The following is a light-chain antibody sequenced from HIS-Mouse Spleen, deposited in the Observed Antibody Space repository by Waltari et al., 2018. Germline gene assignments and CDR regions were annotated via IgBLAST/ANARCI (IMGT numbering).Light chain of an antibody. CDR2: GAS. Sequence: EIVLTQSPGTLSLSPGERATLSCRASQSVSSSCLAWYQQKPGQAPRLLIYGASSRATGIPDRFSGSESGTDFTLTISRLEPEDFAVYYCQQYGSSPFTFGQGTKLEIK. J-gene: IGKJ2*01. V-gene: IGKV3-20*01. CDR3: QQYGSSPFT. CDR1: QSVSSSC.